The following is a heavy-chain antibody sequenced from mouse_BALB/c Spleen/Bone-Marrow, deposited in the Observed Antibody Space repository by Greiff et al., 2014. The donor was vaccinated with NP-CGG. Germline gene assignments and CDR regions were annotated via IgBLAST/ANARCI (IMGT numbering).Heavy chain of an antibody. CDR2: IDPANGDT. CDR3: TKPSFYYGSSYWYFDV. D-gene: IGHD1-1*01. Sequence: EVKQQQTGAELVKPGASDKLSWTATGNNIKDTFMHWVKQRPEQGLEWIGRIDPANGDTKYDPKFQGKATITADTSSNTAYLQLSSLTSEDTAVYYCTKPSFYYGSSYWYFDVWGAGTTVTVSS. V-gene: IGHV14-3*02. CDR1: GNNIKDTF. J-gene: IGHJ1*01.